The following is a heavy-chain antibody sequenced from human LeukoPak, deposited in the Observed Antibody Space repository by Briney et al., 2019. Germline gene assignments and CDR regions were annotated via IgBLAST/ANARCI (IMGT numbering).Heavy chain of an antibody. CDR1: GGSFSGYY. Sequence: SETLSLTCAVYGGSFSGYYWSWIRQPPGKGLEWIGEINHSGSTNYNPSLMSRVTISVDTSKNQFSLKLSYVTAADTAVYYCASGYCSSTSCYSPRSRPFDYWGQGTLVTVSS. J-gene: IGHJ4*02. CDR3: ASGYCSSTSCYSPRSRPFDY. V-gene: IGHV4-34*01. D-gene: IGHD2-2*02. CDR2: INHSGST.